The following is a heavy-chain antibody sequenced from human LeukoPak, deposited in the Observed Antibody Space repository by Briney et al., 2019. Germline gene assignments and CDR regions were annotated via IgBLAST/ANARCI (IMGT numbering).Heavy chain of an antibody. D-gene: IGHD3-3*01. Sequence: GGSLRLSCAASGFTFSSYAMSWVRQAPGKGLEWVSAISGSGGSTYYADSVKGRFTTSRDNSKNTLYLQMNSLRAEDTAVYYCAKDSEYDFWSGYPTDHYFDYWGQGTLVTVSS. CDR2: ISGSGGST. V-gene: IGHV3-23*01. CDR1: GFTFSSYA. CDR3: AKDSEYDFWSGYPTDHYFDY. J-gene: IGHJ4*02.